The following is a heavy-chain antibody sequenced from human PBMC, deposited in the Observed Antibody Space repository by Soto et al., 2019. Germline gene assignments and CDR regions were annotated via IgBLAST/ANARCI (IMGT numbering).Heavy chain of an antibody. J-gene: IGHJ5*02. CDR3: ARYSSGWSTPNNWFDP. Sequence: GGSLRLSCAASGFTFISYSMNWVRQAPGKGLEWVSSISSSSSYIYYADSVKGRFTISRDNAKDSLYLQMNSLRAEDTAVYYCARYSSGWSTPNNWFDPWGQGTLVTVSS. D-gene: IGHD6-19*01. CDR2: ISSSSSYI. V-gene: IGHV3-21*01. CDR1: GFTFISYS.